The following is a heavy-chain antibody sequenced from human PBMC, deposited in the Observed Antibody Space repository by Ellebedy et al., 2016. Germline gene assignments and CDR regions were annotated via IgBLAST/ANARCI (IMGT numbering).Heavy chain of an antibody. CDR2: ISSSSSTV. CDR1: GFTFSSYN. CDR3: ARDLSSGWSPGAFDI. D-gene: IGHD6-19*01. J-gene: IGHJ3*02. V-gene: IGHV3-48*01. Sequence: GGSLRLSCAASGFTFSSYNMNWVRQAPGKGLEWVSYISSSSSTVNYADSVRGRFTISRDNAKNSLYLQMNSLGAEDTAVYYCARDLSSGWSPGAFDIWGRGTMVTVSS.